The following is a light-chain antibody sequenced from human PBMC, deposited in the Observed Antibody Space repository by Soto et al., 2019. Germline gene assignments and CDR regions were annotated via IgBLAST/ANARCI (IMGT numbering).Light chain of an antibody. V-gene: IGLV1-44*01. CDR1: TSNIGPNY. J-gene: IGLJ2*01. CDR2: SDT. Sequence: QSVLTQPPSASGTPGQRVTISCSGSTSNIGPNYVSWYQQLPGTAPKLLIYSDTQRPSGVPARFSGSKSGTSASLAISGLQSDDETDYYCTSWDDSLSAVVFGGGTKLTVL. CDR3: TSWDDSLSAVV.